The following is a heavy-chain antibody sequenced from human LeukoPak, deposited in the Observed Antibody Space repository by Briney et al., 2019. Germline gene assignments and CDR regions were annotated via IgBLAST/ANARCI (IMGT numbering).Heavy chain of an antibody. D-gene: IGHD5-18*01. Sequence: GGSLRLSCAASGFTFSSYGMHWVRQAPGKGLEWVAFIRYDGSNKYYADSVKGRFTISRDNSKNTLYLQMNSLRAEDTAVYYCAKDHGYSYPTAFDYWGQGTLVTVSS. CDR2: IRYDGSNK. CDR3: AKDHGYSYPTAFDY. CDR1: GFTFSSYG. V-gene: IGHV3-30*02. J-gene: IGHJ4*02.